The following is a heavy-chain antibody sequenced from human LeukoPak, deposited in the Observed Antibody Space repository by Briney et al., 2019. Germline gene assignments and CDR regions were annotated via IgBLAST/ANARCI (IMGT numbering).Heavy chain of an antibody. CDR1: GGSISSSSYY. J-gene: IGHJ4*02. Sequence: SETLSLTCTVSGGSISSSSYYWSWIRQPPGKGLEWIGEINHSGSTNYNPSLKSRVTISVDTSKNQFSLKLSSVTAADTAVYYCARGVGQQLAFDYWGQGTLVTVSS. V-gene: IGHV4-39*07. D-gene: IGHD6-13*01. CDR3: ARGVGQQLAFDY. CDR2: INHSGST.